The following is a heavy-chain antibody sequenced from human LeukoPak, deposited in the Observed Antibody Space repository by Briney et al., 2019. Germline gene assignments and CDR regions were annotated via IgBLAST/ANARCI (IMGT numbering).Heavy chain of an antibody. CDR1: GFTFSITW. V-gene: IGHV3-15*01. J-gene: IGHJ4*02. D-gene: IGHD3-10*01. CDR3: ATLTVRGVINI. Sequence: GGSLRLSCAASGFTFSITWMNWVRQAPGKGLEWVGRIQSKTDGGTTEYAAPVKGRFTISRDDSKTTLYLQMNRLKTEDTAVYYCATLTVRGVINIWGQGTLVTVSS. CDR2: IQSKTDGGTT.